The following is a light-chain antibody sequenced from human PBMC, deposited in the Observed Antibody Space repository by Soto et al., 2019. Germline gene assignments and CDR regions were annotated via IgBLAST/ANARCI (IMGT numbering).Light chain of an antibody. V-gene: IGLV1-44*01. CDR1: NSNIGSNT. CDR3: AAWDDSLDGHVV. Sequence: QSVLTQPPSASGTPGQKVTISCSGNNSNIGSNTVSWFQQLPGRAPKLLLYNNIYRPPGVPDRFSGSKSGTSVSLAISGLQSEDEADYYCAAWDDSLDGHVVFGGGTQLTVL. CDR2: NNI. J-gene: IGLJ7*01.